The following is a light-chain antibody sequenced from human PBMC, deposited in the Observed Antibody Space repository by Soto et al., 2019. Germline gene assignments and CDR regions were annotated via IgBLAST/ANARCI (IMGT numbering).Light chain of an antibody. CDR3: CSYAGNSLWV. CDR1: SSDVGGYNY. Sequence: QSALTQPRSVSGSPGQSVTISCTGTSSDVGGYNYVSWYQQHPGTAPTLMIYDVSKWPSGVPDRFSGSKSGNTASLTISGLQAEDEGDYYCCSYAGNSLWVFGGGTKLTVL. J-gene: IGLJ3*02. CDR2: DVS. V-gene: IGLV2-11*01.